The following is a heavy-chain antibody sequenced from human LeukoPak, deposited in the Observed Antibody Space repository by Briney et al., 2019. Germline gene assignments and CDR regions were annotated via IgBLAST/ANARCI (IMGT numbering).Heavy chain of an antibody. J-gene: IGHJ4*02. D-gene: IGHD1-26*01. Sequence: SETLSLTCTVSGGSISSYYWSWIRQPPGKGLEWIGYIYYSGSTNYNPSLKSRVTISVDTSKNQFSLKLSSVTAADTAVYYCARHTLVGATGPFDYWGQGTLVTVSS. CDR2: IYYSGST. CDR3: ARHTLVGATGPFDY. CDR1: GGSISSYY. V-gene: IGHV4-59*08.